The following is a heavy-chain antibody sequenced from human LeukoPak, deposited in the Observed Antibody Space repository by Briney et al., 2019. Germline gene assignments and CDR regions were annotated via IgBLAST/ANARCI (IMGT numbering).Heavy chain of an antibody. J-gene: IGHJ3*02. CDR3: ARRRAPGAFDI. CDR1: GFTFSDYY. Sequence: GGSLRLSCAASGFTFSDYYMSWIRQAPGKGLEWVSYISSSGSTIYYADSVKGRFTISRDSAKNSLYLQMSSLRAEDTAVYYCARRRAPGAFDIWGQGTMVTVSS. CDR2: ISSSGSTI. V-gene: IGHV3-11*01.